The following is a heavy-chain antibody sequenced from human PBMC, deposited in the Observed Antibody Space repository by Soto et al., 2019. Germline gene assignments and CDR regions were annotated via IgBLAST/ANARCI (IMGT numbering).Heavy chain of an antibody. CDR3: ARGNSGRPEAFDI. CDR1: GYTFTGNY. V-gene: IGHV1-2*04. Sequence: ASVKVSCKASGYTFTGNYIHWVRQAPGQGLEWMGWINPNSGGTNYAQKFQGWVTMTRDTSITTAYMELTRLTSDDTAVYYCARGNSGRPEAFDIWGQGTMVTVSS. J-gene: IGHJ3*02. D-gene: IGHD6-19*01. CDR2: INPNSGGT.